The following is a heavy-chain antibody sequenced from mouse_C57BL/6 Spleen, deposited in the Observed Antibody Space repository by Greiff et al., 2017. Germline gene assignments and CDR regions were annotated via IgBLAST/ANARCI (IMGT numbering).Heavy chain of an antibody. CDR2: INPSSGYT. V-gene: IGHV1-4*01. D-gene: IGHD2-4*01. CDR1: GYTFTSYT. Sequence: QVHVKQSGAELARPGASVKMSCKASGYTFTSYTMHWVKQRPGQGLEWIGYINPSSGYTKYNQKFKDKATLTADKSSSTAYMQLSSLTSEDSAVYYCARRDYQYYFDYWGQGTTLTVSS. J-gene: IGHJ2*01. CDR3: ARRDYQYYFDY.